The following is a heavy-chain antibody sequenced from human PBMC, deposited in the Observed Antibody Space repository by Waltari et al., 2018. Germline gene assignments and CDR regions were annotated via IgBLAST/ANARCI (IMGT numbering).Heavy chain of an antibody. CDR2: SRNKARGYTT. V-gene: IGHV3-72*01. Sequence: EVQLVESGGGLVQPGGSLRLSCAASGFIFSDFYMDWVRQAPGKGVEWGCRSRNKARGYTTEYAASAKGRFTISRDDSKNSLYLYMNTLKIDDTAVYYCTRDQDMDVWGQGTAVTVSS. J-gene: IGHJ6*02. CDR3: TRDQDMDV. CDR1: GFIFSDFY.